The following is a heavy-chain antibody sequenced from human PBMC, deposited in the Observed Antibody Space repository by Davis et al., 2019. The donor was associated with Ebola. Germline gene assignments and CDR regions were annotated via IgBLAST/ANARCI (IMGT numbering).Heavy chain of an antibody. CDR1: GGSISSSSYY. V-gene: IGHV4-39*07. CDR2: IYYSGST. Sequence: MPSETLSLTCTVSGGSISSSSYYWGWIRQPPGKGLEWIGSIYYSGSTYYNPSLKSRVTISVDTSKNQFSLKLSSVTAADTAVYYCARGLTGTLYYYYGMDVWGQGTTVTVSS. J-gene: IGHJ6*02. CDR3: ARGLTGTLYYYYGMDV. D-gene: IGHD1-20*01.